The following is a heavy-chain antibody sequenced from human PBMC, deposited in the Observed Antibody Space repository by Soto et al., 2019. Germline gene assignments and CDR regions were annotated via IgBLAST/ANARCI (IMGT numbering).Heavy chain of an antibody. CDR1: GGSISSSGYY. Sequence: SETLSLTCTVSGGSISSSGYYWSWIRQPPGKGLEWIGYIYYSGSTNYNPSLKSRVTISVDTSKNQFSLKLSSVTAADTAVYYCARWETQRYKFDYWGQGTLVTVSS. D-gene: IGHD1-26*01. CDR2: IYYSGST. CDR3: ARWETQRYKFDY. J-gene: IGHJ4*02. V-gene: IGHV4-61*08.